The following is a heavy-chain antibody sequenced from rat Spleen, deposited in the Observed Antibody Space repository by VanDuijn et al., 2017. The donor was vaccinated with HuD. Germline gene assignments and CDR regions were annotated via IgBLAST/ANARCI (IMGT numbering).Heavy chain of an antibody. Sequence: QVQLKESGPGLVQPSQTLSLTCTVSGLSLTSNSVSWIRQPPGKGLEWIAAISSGGSTYYNSALKSRLSISRDTSKNQVFLRMNSLQTEDTATYYCARDGGDYWGQGVMVTVSS. CDR2: ISSGGST. D-gene: IGHD1-12*02. CDR3: ARDGGDY. J-gene: IGHJ2*01. V-gene: IGHV2-6*01. CDR1: GLSLTSNS.